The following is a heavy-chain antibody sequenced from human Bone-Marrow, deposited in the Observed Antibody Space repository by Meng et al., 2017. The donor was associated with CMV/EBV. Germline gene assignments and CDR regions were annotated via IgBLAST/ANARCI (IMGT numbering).Heavy chain of an antibody. CDR2: IIPIFGTA. J-gene: IGHJ3*02. CDR1: GGTFSSYA. CDR3: AGHSGSYEHDAFDI. Sequence: SVKVYCKASGGTFSSYAISWVRQAPGQGLEWMGGIIPIFGTANYAQKFQGRVTITTDESTSTAYMELSSLRSEDTAVYYWAGHSGSYEHDAFDIWGQGTMVTVSS. V-gene: IGHV1-69*05. D-gene: IGHD1-26*01.